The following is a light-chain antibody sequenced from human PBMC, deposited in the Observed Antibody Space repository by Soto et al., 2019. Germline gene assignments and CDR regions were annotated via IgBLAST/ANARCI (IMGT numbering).Light chain of an antibody. CDR1: QSVSSY. CDR3: QQYNSAPRT. J-gene: IGKJ1*01. V-gene: IGKV3-11*01. Sequence: EIVLTQSPATLSLSPGERATLSCRASQSVSSYLAWYQQKPGQAPRLLIYDASNRATGIPARFSGSGSGTDFTLTISSLQPEDVATYYCQQYNSAPRTFGQGTKVDI. CDR2: DAS.